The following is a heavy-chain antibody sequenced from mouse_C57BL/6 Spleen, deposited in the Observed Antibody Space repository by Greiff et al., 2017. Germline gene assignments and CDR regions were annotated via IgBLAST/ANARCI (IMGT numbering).Heavy chain of an antibody. J-gene: IGHJ4*01. V-gene: IGHV5-17*01. CDR2: ISSGSSTS. Sequence: EVKLVESGGGLVKPGGSLTLSCAAPGFTFSDYGMHWVRQAPEKGLEWVAYISSGSSTSYYADTVKGRFTISRCNAKNTLFLQMNSLRSEDTAMYYCARKGFTTVVSYYAMDYWGQGTSVTVSS. CDR1: GFTFSDYG. D-gene: IGHD1-1*01. CDR3: ARKGFTTVVSYYAMDY.